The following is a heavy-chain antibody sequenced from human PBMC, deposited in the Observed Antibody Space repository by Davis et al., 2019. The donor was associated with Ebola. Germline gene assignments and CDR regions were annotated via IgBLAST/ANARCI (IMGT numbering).Heavy chain of an antibody. V-gene: IGHV1-46*03. CDR1: GYTFTSYY. J-gene: IGHJ3*02. CDR3: ARGGIAVAAPGAFDI. D-gene: IGHD6-19*01. Sequence: ASVKVSCKASGYTFTSYYMHWVRQAPGQRLEWMGIINPSGGSTSYAQKFQGRVTMTRDTSTSTVYMELSSLRSEDTAVYYCARGGIAVAAPGAFDIWGQGTTVTVAS. CDR2: INPSGGST.